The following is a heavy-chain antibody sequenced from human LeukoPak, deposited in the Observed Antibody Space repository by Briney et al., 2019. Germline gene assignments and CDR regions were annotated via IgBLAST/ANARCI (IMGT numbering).Heavy chain of an antibody. CDR3: ARRISSSWYYFDS. CDR2: INSDGSST. J-gene: IGHJ4*02. CDR1: GFMFSSYW. D-gene: IGHD6-13*01. Sequence: PGGSLRLSCAASGFMFSSYWMHWVRQAPGKGLVWISRINSDGSSTSYADSVKGRFTISRDNAENTLYLQMNSLRAEDTAVYYCARRISSSWYYFDSWGQGTLVTVPS. V-gene: IGHV3-74*01.